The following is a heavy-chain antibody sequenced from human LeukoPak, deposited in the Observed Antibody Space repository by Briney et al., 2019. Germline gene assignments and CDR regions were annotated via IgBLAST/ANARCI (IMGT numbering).Heavy chain of an antibody. CDR1: GFTFANYA. D-gene: IGHD3-9*01. CDR3: AEDPILTGFYNDGR. V-gene: IGHV3-23*01. J-gene: IGHJ4*02. Sequence: GGTLRLSCAASGFTFANYAMTWVRQAPGKGLQWVSSINDGGGIVYYADSVKGRFTISRDNSKNTLYLEMNSLRAEDTARYFCAEDPILTGFYNDGRWGQGTLVIVSS. CDR2: INDGGGIV.